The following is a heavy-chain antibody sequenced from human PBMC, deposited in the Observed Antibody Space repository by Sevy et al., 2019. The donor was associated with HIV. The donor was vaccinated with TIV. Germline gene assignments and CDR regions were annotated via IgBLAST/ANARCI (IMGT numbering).Heavy chain of an antibody. CDR2: ISSSSSYI. Sequence: GGSLRLSCAASGFTFSSYSMNWVRQAPGKGLEWVSSISSSSSYIYYADSVKGRFTISRDNAKNSLYLQMNSLRAEDTAVYYCARAHSYAVWVDAFDIWGQGTMVTVSS. CDR3: ARAHSYAVWVDAFDI. CDR1: GFTFSSYS. V-gene: IGHV3-21*01. J-gene: IGHJ3*02. D-gene: IGHD5-18*01.